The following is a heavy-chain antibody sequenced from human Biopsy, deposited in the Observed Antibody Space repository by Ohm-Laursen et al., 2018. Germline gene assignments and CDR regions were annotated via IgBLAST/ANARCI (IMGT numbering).Heavy chain of an antibody. Sequence: SLSLSCAASGFNFNDYYMTWIRQAPGTGLEWVSHISISGSIIYYADSVKGRFIISRENAKNSLYLQMNSLRAEDTAVYYCASRGYTDGDYDYWGQGTLVTVSS. V-gene: IGHV3-11*01. CDR3: ASRGYTDGDYDY. D-gene: IGHD5-18*01. J-gene: IGHJ4*02. CDR1: GFNFNDYY. CDR2: ISISGSII.